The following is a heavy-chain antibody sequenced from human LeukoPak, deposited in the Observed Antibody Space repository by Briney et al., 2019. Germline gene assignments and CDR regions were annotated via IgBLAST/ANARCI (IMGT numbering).Heavy chain of an antibody. Sequence: GGSLRLSCAASGFTFSSYAMSWVRQAPGKGLEWVSAISGSGGSTYYADSVKGRFTISRDNSKNTLYLQMNSLRAEDTAVYYCAKSAPMRVGKRTKYGMDVWGQGTTVSVSS. J-gene: IGHJ6*02. CDR3: AKSAPMRVGKRTKYGMDV. CDR2: ISGSGGST. D-gene: IGHD3-22*01. V-gene: IGHV3-23*01. CDR1: GFTFSSYA.